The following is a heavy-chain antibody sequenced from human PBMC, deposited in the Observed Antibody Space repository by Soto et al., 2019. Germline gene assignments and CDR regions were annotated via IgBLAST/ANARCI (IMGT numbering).Heavy chain of an antibody. J-gene: IGHJ6*02. V-gene: IGHV4-59*01. CDR3: ARDSPLGYCSSTSCLGNYYYGMDV. D-gene: IGHD2-2*01. Sequence: QVRLQGWGPGLVKPSEPLSLTSTVPGGSLSGYYWGGVRQPPGRGLKGIGYIYYIGSTNYNPSLKSRVTISVDTSKNQFSLKLSSVTAADTAVYYCARDSPLGYCSSTSCLGNYYYGMDVWGQGTTVTVSS. CDR2: IYYIGST. CDR1: GGSLSGYY.